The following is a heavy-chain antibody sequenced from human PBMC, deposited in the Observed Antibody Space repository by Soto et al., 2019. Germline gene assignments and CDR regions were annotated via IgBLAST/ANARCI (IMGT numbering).Heavy chain of an antibody. CDR3: ARLRCSTNSCYESGFRWFDP. D-gene: IGHD2-2*01. CDR1: GYTFTTYG. J-gene: IGHJ5*02. V-gene: IGHV1-18*01. Sequence: GASVKVSCKASGYTFTTYGITWVRQAPGQGLEWMGWISAYNGNTKYAQKLQGRVTMTTDTSTSTAYMELRSLRSDDTAVYYCARLRCSTNSCYESGFRWFDPWGQRTLVTVSS. CDR2: ISAYNGNT.